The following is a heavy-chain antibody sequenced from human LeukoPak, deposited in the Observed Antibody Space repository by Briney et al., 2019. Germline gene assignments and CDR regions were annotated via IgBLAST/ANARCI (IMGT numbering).Heavy chain of an antibody. Sequence: SVKVSCKASGGTFSSYAISWVRQAPGQGLEWMGGIIPIFGTANYAQKFQGRVTITADESTSTAYMELSSLRSEDTAVYYCAASGYYRHYFDYWGQGTLVTVSS. CDR2: IIPIFGTA. J-gene: IGHJ4*02. D-gene: IGHD3-22*01. CDR3: AASGYYRHYFDY. CDR1: GGTFSSYA. V-gene: IGHV1-69*13.